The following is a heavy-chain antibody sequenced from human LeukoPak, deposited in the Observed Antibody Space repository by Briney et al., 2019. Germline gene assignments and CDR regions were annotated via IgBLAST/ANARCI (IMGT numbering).Heavy chain of an antibody. V-gene: IGHV4-39*01. CDR2: LDYSGST. CDR3: ARSQDYYEFDY. CDR1: GGSISSSSYY. J-gene: IGHJ4*02. D-gene: IGHD3-16*01. Sequence: PSETLSLTCTVSGGSISSSSYYWGWIRQLPGKGLEWIGSLDYSGSTYYNPSLQSRVTRSVDTSKNQFSLRLSSVTAADTAVYYCARSQDYYEFDYWGQGSLVTVSS.